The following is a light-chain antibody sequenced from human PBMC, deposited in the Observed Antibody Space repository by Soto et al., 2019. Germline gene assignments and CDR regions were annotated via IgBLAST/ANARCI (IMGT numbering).Light chain of an antibody. Sequence: EIVMTQSPATLSVSPGERATLSCRASQSVSSNLAWYQQKPGQAPRLLIYGASTRATGIPARFSGSGSGTEFTLTSSSLQSEDFAGYYCQEYNNWLGTFGQGTKVEIK. CDR2: GAS. CDR1: QSVSSN. V-gene: IGKV3-15*01. J-gene: IGKJ1*01. CDR3: QEYNNWLGT.